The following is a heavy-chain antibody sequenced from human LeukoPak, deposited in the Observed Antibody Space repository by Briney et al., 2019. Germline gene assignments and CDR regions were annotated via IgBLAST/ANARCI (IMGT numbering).Heavy chain of an antibody. CDR3: ARIGGWYVSGQYWFDP. D-gene: IGHD6-19*01. Sequence: SVKVSCKASGYTFTSYGISWVRQAPGQGLEWMGGIIPIFGTANYAQKFQGRVTITADESTSTAYMELSSLRSEDTAVYYCARIGGWYVSGQYWFDPWGQGTLVTVSS. V-gene: IGHV1-69*13. CDR1: GYTFTSYG. CDR2: IIPIFGTA. J-gene: IGHJ5*02.